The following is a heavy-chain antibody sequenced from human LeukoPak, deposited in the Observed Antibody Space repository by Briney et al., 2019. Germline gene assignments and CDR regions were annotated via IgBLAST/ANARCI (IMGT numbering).Heavy chain of an antibody. Sequence: PGGSLRLSCAASGFTFSSYAMSWVRQAPGKGLEWVSGISGSDGSTNYADSVKGRFTISRENSKNTLYLQMNSLRAEDTAVYYCARALRIYYYFDYWGQGTLVTVSS. D-gene: IGHD1-26*01. J-gene: IGHJ4*02. V-gene: IGHV3-23*01. CDR3: ARALRIYYYFDY. CDR2: ISGSDGST. CDR1: GFTFSSYA.